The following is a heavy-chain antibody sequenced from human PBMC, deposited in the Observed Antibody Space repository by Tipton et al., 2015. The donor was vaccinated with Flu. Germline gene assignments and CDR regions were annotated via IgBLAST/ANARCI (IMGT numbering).Heavy chain of an antibody. CDR3: ARGRRPRRPVLAPPGYFDY. Sequence: TLSLTCTVYSGSFSGYYWDWIRQPPGKGLEWIGEINHSGNTNYNPSLKSRVTVSVDTSKNQFSLILSAVTAADTAVYYCARGRRPRRPVLAPPGYFDYWGLGTLVTVSS. CDR2: INHSGNT. J-gene: IGHJ4*02. CDR1: SGSFSGYY. D-gene: IGHD2-8*01. V-gene: IGHV4-34*01.